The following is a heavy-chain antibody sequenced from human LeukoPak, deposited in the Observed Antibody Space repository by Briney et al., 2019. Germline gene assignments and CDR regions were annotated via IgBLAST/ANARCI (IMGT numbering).Heavy chain of an antibody. CDR1: GGTFTSYT. CDR2: IIPIFGAA. J-gene: IGHJ6*04. Sequence: ASVKVSCKASGGTFTSYTISWVRQAPGQGLEWMGGIIPIFGAANYAQRFQGRVTITADESTSTAYMELSSLRSEDTAVYYCARGYYYGSGSFPLYYYYGLDVWGKGTMVTVSS. CDR3: ARGYYYGSGSFPLYYYYGLDV. V-gene: IGHV1-69*01. D-gene: IGHD3-10*01.